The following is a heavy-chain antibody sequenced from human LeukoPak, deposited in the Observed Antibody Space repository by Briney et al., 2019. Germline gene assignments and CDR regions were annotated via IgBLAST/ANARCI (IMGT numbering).Heavy chain of an antibody. CDR2: ISWNSGSI. Sequence: GGSLRLSCAAPGFTFDDYAMHWVRQAPGKGLEWVSGISWNSGSIGYADSVKGRFTISRDNAKNSLYLQMNSLRAEDTALYYCAKDISLVGATYFDYWGQGTLVTVSS. CDR1: GFTFDDYA. V-gene: IGHV3-9*01. J-gene: IGHJ4*02. D-gene: IGHD1-26*01. CDR3: AKDISLVGATYFDY.